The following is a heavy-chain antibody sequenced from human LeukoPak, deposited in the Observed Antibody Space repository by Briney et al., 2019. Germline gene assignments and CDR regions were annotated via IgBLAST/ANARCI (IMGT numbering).Heavy chain of an antibody. CDR2: IREERGQE. Sequence: GGSLRLSCVASGLTVSNHWMSWVRQAPGKGLEWVANIREERGQEYYVDSVKGRFTISKNSAKNSLYLQMNTLRVEDTAMYYCARDTAMVNDAFDIWGQGTMVTVSS. CDR1: GLTVSNHW. J-gene: IGHJ3*02. D-gene: IGHD5-18*01. CDR3: ARDTAMVNDAFDI. V-gene: IGHV3-7*03.